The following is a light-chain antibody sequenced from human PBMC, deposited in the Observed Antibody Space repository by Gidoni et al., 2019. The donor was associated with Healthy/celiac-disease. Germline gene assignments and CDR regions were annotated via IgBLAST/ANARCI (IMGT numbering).Light chain of an antibody. CDR2: DAS. Sequence: EIVLTQSPATLSLSPEERATLSCRASQSVSSYLAWYQQKPGQAPRLLIYDASNRATGIPARFSGSGSGTDCTLTISSLEPEDFAVYYCQQRSNWPKTFGQGTKVEIK. CDR1: QSVSSY. J-gene: IGKJ1*01. V-gene: IGKV3-11*01. CDR3: QQRSNWPKT.